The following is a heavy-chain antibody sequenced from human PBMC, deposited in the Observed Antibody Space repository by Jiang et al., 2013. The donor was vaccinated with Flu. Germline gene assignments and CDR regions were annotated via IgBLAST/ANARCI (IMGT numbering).Heavy chain of an antibody. Sequence: VQLLESGGGLVQPGRSLRLSCAASGFTFDDYAMHWVRQAPGKGLEWVSGISWNSGSIGYADSVKGRFTISRDNAKNSLYLQMNSLRAEDTALYYCAKEYTTLGANPDDYGGPAYFDY. D-gene: IGHD4-23*01. J-gene: IGHJ4*01. V-gene: IGHV3-9*01. CDR2: ISWNSGSI. CDR1: GFTFDDYA. CDR3: AKEYTTLGANPDDYGGPAYFDY.